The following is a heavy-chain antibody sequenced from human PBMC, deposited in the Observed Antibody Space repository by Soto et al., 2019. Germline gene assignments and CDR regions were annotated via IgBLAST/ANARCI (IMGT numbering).Heavy chain of an antibody. D-gene: IGHD3-22*01. CDR2: TYYRSKWYN. CDR3: ARETTYYYDSSGYYYFDY. Sequence: SQTLSLTCAISGDSVSSNSAAWNWIRQSPSRGLEWLGRTYYRSKWYNDYAVSVKIRITINPDTSKNQFSLQLNSVTPEDTAVYYCARETTYYYDSSGYYYFDYWGQGTLVTVSS. V-gene: IGHV6-1*01. CDR1: GDSVSSNSAA. J-gene: IGHJ4*02.